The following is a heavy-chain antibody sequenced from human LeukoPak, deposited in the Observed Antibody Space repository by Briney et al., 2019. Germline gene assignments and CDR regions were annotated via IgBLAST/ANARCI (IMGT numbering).Heavy chain of an antibody. CDR1: GFTFSSYA. CDR3: ARGTMAVVGATAFDY. D-gene: IGHD1-26*01. V-gene: IGHV3-30-3*01. Sequence: PGGSLRLSCAASGFTFSSYAMSWVRQAPGKGLEWVAVISYDGSNKYYADSVKGRFTISRDNSKNTLYLQMNSLRAEDTAVYYCARGTMAVVGATAFDYWGQGTLVTVSS. J-gene: IGHJ4*02. CDR2: ISYDGSNK.